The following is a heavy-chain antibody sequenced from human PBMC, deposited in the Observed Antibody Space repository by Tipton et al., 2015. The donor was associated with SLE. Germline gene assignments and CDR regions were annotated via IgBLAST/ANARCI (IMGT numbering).Heavy chain of an antibody. D-gene: IGHD6-6*01. CDR1: GGSINSRY. Sequence: TLSLTCTVSGGSINSRYWSWIRQPPGKGLEWIGYIYYSGSTNYNPSLKSRVTISVDTSKNQFSLKLSSVTAADTAVYYCARVDSSYTYYYYYGMDVWGQGTTVTVSS. V-gene: IGHV4-59*11. J-gene: IGHJ6*02. CDR3: ARVDSSYTYYYYYGMDV. CDR2: IYYSGST.